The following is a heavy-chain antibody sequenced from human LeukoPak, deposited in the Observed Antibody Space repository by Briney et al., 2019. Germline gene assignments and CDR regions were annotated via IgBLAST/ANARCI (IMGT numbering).Heavy chain of an antibody. CDR2: IKEDGSDK. V-gene: IGHV3-7*03. CDR1: GFTFSSYA. CDR3: ARDQHMDV. D-gene: IGHD6-13*01. J-gene: IGHJ6*02. Sequence: PGRSLRLSCAASGFTFSSYAMHWVRQAPGKGLEWVANIKEDGSDKYYVDSVKGRFTISRDNAENSLFLQMNSLRPEDTAVYYCARDQHMDVWGQGATVTVSS.